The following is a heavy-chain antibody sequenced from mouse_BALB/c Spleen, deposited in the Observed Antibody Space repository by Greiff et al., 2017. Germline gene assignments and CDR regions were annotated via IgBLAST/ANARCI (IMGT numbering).Heavy chain of an antibody. Sequence: VQRVESGAELMKPGASVKISCKATGYTFSSYWIEWVKQRPGHGLEWIGEILPGSGSTNYNEKFKGKATFTADTSSNTAYMQLSSLTSEDSAVYYCARRDDGYYKNPFDYWGQGTTLTVSS. V-gene: IGHV1-9*01. J-gene: IGHJ2*01. CDR3: ARRDDGYYKNPFDY. CDR2: ILPGSGST. D-gene: IGHD2-3*01. CDR1: GYTFSSYW.